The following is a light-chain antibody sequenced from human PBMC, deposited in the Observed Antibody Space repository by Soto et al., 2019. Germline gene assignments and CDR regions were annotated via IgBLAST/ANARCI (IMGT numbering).Light chain of an antibody. CDR2: GAS. J-gene: IGKJ3*01. V-gene: IGKV3-20*01. Sequence: IVLTQSPGTLSLSPGERATLSCRAGHSVTSSYLAWYQQKPGQAPRLLIYGASSRATGIPDRFSGSGSGTNFTLTISRLEPEDFAVYYCQHYGTSILTFGPGTKVDIK. CDR3: QHYGTSILT. CDR1: HSVTSSY.